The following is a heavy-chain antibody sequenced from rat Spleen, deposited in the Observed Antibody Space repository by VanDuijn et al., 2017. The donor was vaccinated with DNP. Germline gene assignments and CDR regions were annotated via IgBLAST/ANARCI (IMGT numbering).Heavy chain of an antibody. Sequence: EVQLVESGGDLVQPGRSLKLSCAASGFTFSDYNMAWVRQAPKKGLEWVATISYDGGRTYYRDSVKGRFTISRDDAKTTLYLQMDSLRSEDTATYYCTRYYDSFDYWGRGVMVTVSS. D-gene: IGHD1-1*01. V-gene: IGHV5-7*01. J-gene: IGHJ2*01. CDR3: TRYYDSFDY. CDR2: ISYDGGRT. CDR1: GFTFSDYN.